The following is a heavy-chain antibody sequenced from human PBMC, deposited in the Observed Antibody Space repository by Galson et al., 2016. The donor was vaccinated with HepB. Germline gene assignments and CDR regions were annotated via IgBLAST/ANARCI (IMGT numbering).Heavy chain of an antibody. Sequence: ETLSLTCTVSGGSISSYYWSWIRQPPGKGLAWIGYIYDTGSTIYNPSLKSRVTISVDTSKNQFSLNLRSVTAADTAVYYCARDKGVAAAGRGNFDYWSQGTLVTVSS. V-gene: IGHV4-59*01. CDR3: ARDKGVAAAGRGNFDY. D-gene: IGHD6-25*01. CDR2: IYDTGST. CDR1: GGSISSYY. J-gene: IGHJ4*02.